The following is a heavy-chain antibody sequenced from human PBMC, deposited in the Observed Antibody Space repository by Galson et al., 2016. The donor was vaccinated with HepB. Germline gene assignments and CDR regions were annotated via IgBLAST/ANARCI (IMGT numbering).Heavy chain of an antibody. CDR2: IYYSGST. CDR1: GGSISSSTYY. J-gene: IGHJ4*02. D-gene: IGHD4-11*01. CDR3: ARRKGLFGNYPFDY. V-gene: IGHV4-39*01. Sequence: SETLSLTCTVSGGSISSSTYYWGWIRQPPGKGLEWIGSIYYSGSTYYNPSLKSRVTISVDTSKNQFSLKLSSVTAADTAVYYCARRKGLFGNYPFDYWGQGTLVTVPS.